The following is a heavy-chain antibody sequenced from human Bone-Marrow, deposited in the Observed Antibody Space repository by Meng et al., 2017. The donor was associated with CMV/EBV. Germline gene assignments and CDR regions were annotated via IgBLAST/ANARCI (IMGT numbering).Heavy chain of an antibody. V-gene: IGHV3-21*01. Sequence: GGSLKISCAASGFIFSGYTMNWVRQAPGKGLEWVSSISSSSSYIYYADSVKGRFTISRDNSKNTLYLQMNSLRAEDTAVYYCARIAAAALKPYYYGMDVWGQGTTVTVSS. CDR1: GFIFSGYT. D-gene: IGHD6-13*01. CDR2: ISSSSSYI. J-gene: IGHJ6*02. CDR3: ARIAAAALKPYYYGMDV.